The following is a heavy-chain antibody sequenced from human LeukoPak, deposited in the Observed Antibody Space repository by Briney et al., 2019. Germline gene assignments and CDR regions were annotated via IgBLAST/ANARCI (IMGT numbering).Heavy chain of an antibody. J-gene: IGHJ4*02. V-gene: IGHV3-73*01. D-gene: IGHD6-13*01. CDR2: IRSKANSYAT. CDR1: GFTFSGSA. Sequence: SGGSLRLSCAASGFTFSGSAMHWVRQAPGKGLEWVGRIRSKANSYATAYAASVKGRFTISRDDSKNTAYLQMNSLKTEDTAVYYCTRLEAAAGYWGQGTLVTVSS. CDR3: TRLEAAAGY.